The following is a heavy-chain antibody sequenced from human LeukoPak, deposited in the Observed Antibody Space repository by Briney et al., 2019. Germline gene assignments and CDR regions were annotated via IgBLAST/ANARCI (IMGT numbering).Heavy chain of an antibody. V-gene: IGHV4-34*01. CDR1: GGSFSGYY. CDR2: INHSGST. Sequence: ETLSLTCAVYGGSFSGYYWSWIRQPPGKGLEWIGEINHSGSTNYNPSLKSRVTMSVDTSKNQFSLKLSSVTAADTAVYYCARGRVPWGQGTLVTVSS. J-gene: IGHJ5*02. CDR3: ARGRVP.